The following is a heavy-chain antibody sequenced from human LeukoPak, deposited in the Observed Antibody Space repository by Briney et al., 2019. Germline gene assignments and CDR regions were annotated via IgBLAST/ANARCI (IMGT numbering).Heavy chain of an antibody. CDR1: GFTTHYW. J-gene: IGHJ4*02. D-gene: IGHD4-11*01. CDR3: ARDRGYSNFDY. CDR2: MNEDGSEK. V-gene: IGHV3-7*01. Sequence: GGSLRLSCTASGFTTHYWLNWVRQSPGKGLEWVANMNEDGSEKNYVDSVKGRFTISRDNAQDSLYLQMNSLRAEDTAVYYCARDRGYSNFDYWGQGTLLTVSS.